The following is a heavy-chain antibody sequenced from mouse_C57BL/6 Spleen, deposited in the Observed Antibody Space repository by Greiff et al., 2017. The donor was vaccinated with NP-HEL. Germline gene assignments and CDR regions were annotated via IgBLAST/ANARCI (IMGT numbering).Heavy chain of an antibody. CDR1: GYTFTSYW. CDR2: IHPNSGST. D-gene: IGHD1-1*01. CDR3: AREATVVSFDY. V-gene: IGHV1-64*01. J-gene: IGHJ2*01. Sequence: QVQLQQPGAELVKPGASVKLSCKASGYTFTSYWMHWVKQRPGQGLEWIGMIHPNSGSTNYNEKFKSKATLTVDKSSSTAYMPLSSLTSEDSAVYYCAREATVVSFDYWGQGTTLTVSS.